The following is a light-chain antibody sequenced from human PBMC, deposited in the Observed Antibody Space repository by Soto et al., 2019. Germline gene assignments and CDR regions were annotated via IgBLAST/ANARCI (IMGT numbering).Light chain of an antibody. V-gene: IGLV1-40*01. Sequence: QSVLTQPPSVCGAPEQRVTISCNGSSSNIGAGYDVHWYQQLPGTAPKLLIYGNSNRPSGVPDRFSGSKSGTSASLAITGLQADDEADYYCQSSDSSLSGFYVFGTGTKLTVL. J-gene: IGLJ1*01. CDR3: QSSDSSLSGFYV. CDR2: GNS. CDR1: SSNIGAGYD.